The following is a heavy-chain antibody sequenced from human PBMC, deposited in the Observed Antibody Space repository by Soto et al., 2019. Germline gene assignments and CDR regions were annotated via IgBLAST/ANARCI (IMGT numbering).Heavy chain of an antibody. Sequence: EVQLVESGGGLVKPGGSLRLSCAASGFTFSSYSMNWVRQAPGKGLEWVSSISSSSSYIYYADSVKGRFTISRDNAKNSLYLQMNSLRAEDTAVYYCARGGISTSCYANYWGQGTLVTVSS. V-gene: IGHV3-21*01. CDR1: GFTFSSYS. CDR2: ISSSSSYI. CDR3: ARGGISTSCYANY. D-gene: IGHD2-2*01. J-gene: IGHJ4*02.